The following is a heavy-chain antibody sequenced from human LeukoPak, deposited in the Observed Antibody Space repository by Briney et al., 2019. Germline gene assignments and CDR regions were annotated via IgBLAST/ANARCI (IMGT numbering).Heavy chain of an antibody. Sequence: PSETLSLTCTVSGGXISGYYWSWIRQPPGKGLEWIGYIYYSGSTNYNPSLKSRVTISVDTSKNQFSLKLSSVTAADTAVYYCARLPGFRDAFDIWGQGTMVTVSS. V-gene: IGHV4-59*08. J-gene: IGHJ3*02. CDR3: ARLPGFRDAFDI. CDR1: GGXISGYY. CDR2: IYYSGST.